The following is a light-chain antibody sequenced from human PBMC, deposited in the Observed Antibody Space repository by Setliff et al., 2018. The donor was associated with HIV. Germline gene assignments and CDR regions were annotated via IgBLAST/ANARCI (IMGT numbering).Light chain of an antibody. Sequence: QSALSQPPSASGTPGQRVTISCSGSSSNIGVNVVNWYQHLPGTSPKLLIYNNYQRPSGVPDRFSGSKSGSSGSLAISGLQSEDEADYYCAVWDNGLKGYVFGTGTQLTVL. J-gene: IGLJ1*01. V-gene: IGLV1-44*01. CDR1: SSNIGVNV. CDR3: AVWDNGLKGYV. CDR2: NNY.